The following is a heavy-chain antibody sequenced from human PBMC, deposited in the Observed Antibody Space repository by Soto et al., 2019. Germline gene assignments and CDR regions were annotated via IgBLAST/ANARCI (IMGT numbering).Heavy chain of an antibody. CDR3: ARVPLTSNYDTLTGYYVSQNYYYYYGMDV. V-gene: IGHV3-33*01. CDR1: GFTFSSYG. D-gene: IGHD3-9*01. Sequence: GGSLRLSCAASGFTFSSYGMHWVRQAPGKGLEWVAVIWYDGSNKYYADSVKGRFTISRDNSKNTLYLQMNSLRAEDTAVYYCARVPLTSNYDTLTGYYVSQNYYYYYGMDVWGQGTTVTVSS. CDR2: IWYDGSNK. J-gene: IGHJ6*02.